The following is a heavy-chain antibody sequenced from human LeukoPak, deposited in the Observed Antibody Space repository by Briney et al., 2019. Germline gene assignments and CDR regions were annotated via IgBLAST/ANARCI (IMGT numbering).Heavy chain of an antibody. D-gene: IGHD2-2*01. Sequence: KPGGSLRLSCAASGFTFSNFNMNWVRQAPGKGLEWVSSISSSSSYIYYADSVKGRFTISRDSAKNSLYLQMNSLRAEDTAVYYCAREEPYCSSTTCYEDAFDVWGQGTMVTVSS. CDR3: AREEPYCSSTTCYEDAFDV. CDR1: GFTFSNFN. CDR2: ISSSSSYI. J-gene: IGHJ3*01. V-gene: IGHV3-21*01.